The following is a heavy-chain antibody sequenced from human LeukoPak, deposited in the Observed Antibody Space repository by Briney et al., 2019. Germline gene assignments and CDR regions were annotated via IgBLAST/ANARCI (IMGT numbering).Heavy chain of an antibody. V-gene: IGHV3-23*01. CDR3: AKRVGSYGHFDY. CDR1: GFTFSSYS. D-gene: IGHD5-18*01. J-gene: IGHJ4*02. CDR2: ITGSDT. Sequence: GGSLRLSCAASGFTFSSYSMNWVRQAPGKGLEWVSAITGSDTYYADSVRGRFTISRDNSKNTLYLQMNSLRAEDTAVYYCAKRVGSYGHFDYWGQGTLVTVSS.